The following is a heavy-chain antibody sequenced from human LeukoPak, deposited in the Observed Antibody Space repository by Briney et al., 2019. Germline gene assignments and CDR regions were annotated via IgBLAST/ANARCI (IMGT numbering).Heavy chain of an antibody. CDR2: ISAYNGNT. CDR3: ARQVIVATIPAYYYYGMDV. V-gene: IGHV1-18*01. J-gene: IGHJ6*02. Sequence: ASVKVSCKASGYTSTSYGISWVRQAPGQGLEWMGWISAYNGNTNYAQKLQGRVTMTTDTSTSTAYMELRSLRSDDTAVYYCARQVIVATIPAYYYYGMDVWGQGTTVTVSS. D-gene: IGHD5-12*01. CDR1: GYTSTSYG.